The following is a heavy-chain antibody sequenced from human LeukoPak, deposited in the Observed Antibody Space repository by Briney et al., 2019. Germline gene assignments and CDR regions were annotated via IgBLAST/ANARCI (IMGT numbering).Heavy chain of an antibody. CDR3: ARDTGDYVIDY. CDR2: IIPIFGTA. J-gene: IGHJ4*02. V-gene: IGHV1-69*13. Sequence: EASVKVSCKASGGTFSSYAISWARQAPGQGLEWMGGIIPIFGTANYAQKFQGRVTITADESTSTAYMELSSLRSEDTAVYYCARDTGDYVIDYWGQGTLVTVSS. D-gene: IGHD4-17*01. CDR1: GGTFSSYA.